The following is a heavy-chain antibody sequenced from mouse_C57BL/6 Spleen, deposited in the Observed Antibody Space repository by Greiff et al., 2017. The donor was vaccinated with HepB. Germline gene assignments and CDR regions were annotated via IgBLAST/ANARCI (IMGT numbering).Heavy chain of an antibody. V-gene: IGHV2-2*01. CDR3: AVHDGYFYYYAMDY. Sequence: VQLQQSGPGLVQPSQSLSITCTVSGFSLTSYGVHWVRQSPGKGLEWLGVIWSGGSTDYNAAFISRLSISKDNSKSQVFFKMNSLQADDTAIYYCAVHDGYFYYYAMDYWGQGTSVTVSS. D-gene: IGHD2-3*01. J-gene: IGHJ4*01. CDR1: GFSLTSYG. CDR2: IWSGGST.